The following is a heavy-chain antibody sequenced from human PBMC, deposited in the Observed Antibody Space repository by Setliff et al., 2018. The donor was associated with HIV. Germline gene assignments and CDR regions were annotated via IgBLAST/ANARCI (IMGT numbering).Heavy chain of an antibody. CDR2: IIPVFGTA. Sequence: SVKVSCKGSGDTFTSFAINWVRQAPGQGLEWLGRIIPVFGTANYAQKFQARVTITVDKSTNTAYMALSSLRHDDTAIYYCARGIASTLDYWGQGTLVTAPQ. V-gene: IGHV1-69*06. CDR3: ARGIASTLDY. J-gene: IGHJ4*02. CDR1: GDTFTSFA. D-gene: IGHD2-15*01.